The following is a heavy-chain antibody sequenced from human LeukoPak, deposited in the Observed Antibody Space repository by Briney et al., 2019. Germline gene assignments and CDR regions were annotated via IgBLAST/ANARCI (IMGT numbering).Heavy chain of an antibody. CDR2: ISGDGART. V-gene: IGHV3-23*01. CDR3: AKTVVVITFRFDS. D-gene: IGHD2-21*01. Sequence: GGSLRLPCAASGFSFNNYVMSWVRQAPGKGLEWVSAISGDGARTYYADFVKGRFTISRDNSKNTLDLQMNSLRAEDTAIYYCAKTVVVITFRFDSWGQGSLVTVSS. J-gene: IGHJ4*02. CDR1: GFSFNNYV.